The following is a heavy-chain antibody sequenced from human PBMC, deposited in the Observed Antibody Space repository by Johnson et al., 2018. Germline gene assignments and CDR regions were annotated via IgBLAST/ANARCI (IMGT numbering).Heavy chain of an antibody. CDR1: GGSISSYY. CDR2: IYYSGST. V-gene: IGHV4-59*01. CDR3: ARVVGATGGALDS. D-gene: IGHD1-26*01. J-gene: IGHJ3*02. Sequence: QVQLQESGPGLVKPSETLSLTCTVSGGSISSYYWSWIRQPPGKGLEWIGYIYYSGSTNYNPSLKSRVTISVDTSKNQFSLKLSSVTAADSAVYYCARVVGATGGALDSWGQGTMVTVSS.